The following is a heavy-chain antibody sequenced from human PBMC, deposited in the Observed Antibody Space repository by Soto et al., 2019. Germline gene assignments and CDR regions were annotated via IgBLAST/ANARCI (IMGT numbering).Heavy chain of an antibody. V-gene: IGHV3-30*18. J-gene: IGHJ6*02. D-gene: IGHD5-18*01. CDR3: AKDTAMVRHYYGMDV. Sequence: GGSLRLSCAASGFTFSSYGMHWVRQAPGKGLEWVAVISYDGSNKYYADSVKGRFTISRDNSKNTLYLQMNSLRAEDTAVYYCAKDTAMVRHYYGMDVWGQGTTVTVS. CDR1: GFTFSSYG. CDR2: ISYDGSNK.